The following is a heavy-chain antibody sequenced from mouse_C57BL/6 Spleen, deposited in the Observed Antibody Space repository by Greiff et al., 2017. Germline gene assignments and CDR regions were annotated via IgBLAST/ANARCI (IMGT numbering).Heavy chain of an antibody. CDR1: GFTFTDYY. CDR3: ARSSYDGYRDY. J-gene: IGHJ2*01. Sequence: EVQGVESGGGLVQPGGSLSLSCAASGFTFTDYYMSWVRQPPGKALEWLGFIRNKANGYTTEYSASVKGRFTISRDNSQSILYLQMNALGAEDSATYYCARSSYDGYRDYWGQGTTLTVSS. D-gene: IGHD2-3*01. CDR2: IRNKANGYTT. V-gene: IGHV7-3*01.